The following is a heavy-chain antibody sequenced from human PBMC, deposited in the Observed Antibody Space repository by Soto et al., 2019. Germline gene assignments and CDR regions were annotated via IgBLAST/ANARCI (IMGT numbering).Heavy chain of an antibody. V-gene: IGHV4-34*01. CDR1: GGSFSGYY. Sequence: SETLSLTCAVYGGSFSGYYWSWIRQPPGRGLEWIGEINHSGSTNCNPSLTSRVTISVDTSKSQFSLKLSSVTAADTAVYYCARGGRYYYMDVWDKGTTVTVSS. CDR2: INHSGST. CDR3: ARGGRYYYMDV. J-gene: IGHJ6*03.